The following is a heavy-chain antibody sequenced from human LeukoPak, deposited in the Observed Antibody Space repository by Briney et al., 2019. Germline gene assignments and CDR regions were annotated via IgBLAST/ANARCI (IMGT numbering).Heavy chain of an antibody. V-gene: IGHV5-51*01. CDR2: IYPGDSDT. CDR3: ARGDCSGGSCYGAFDI. D-gene: IGHD2-15*01. J-gene: IGHJ3*02. CDR1: GYSFTSYW. Sequence: GESLKISCEGSGYSFTSYWIGWVRQMPGKGLEWMGIIYPGDSDTRYSPSFQGQVTISADKSISTAYLQWSSLKASDTAMYYCARGDCSGGSCYGAFDIWGQGTMVTVSS.